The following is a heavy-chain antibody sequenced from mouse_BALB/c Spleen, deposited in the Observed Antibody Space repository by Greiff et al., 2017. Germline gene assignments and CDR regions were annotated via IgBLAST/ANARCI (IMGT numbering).Heavy chain of an antibody. V-gene: IGHV5-4*02. D-gene: IGHD2-1*01. CDR3: ARAYGNYGYFDV. Sequence: DVHLVESGGGLVKPGGSLKLSCAASGFTFSDYYMYWVRQTPEKRLEWVATISDGGSYTYYPDSVKGRFTISRDNAKNNLYLQMSSLKSEDTAMYDCARAYGNYGYFDVWGAGTTVTVSA. CDR2: ISDGGSYT. CDR1: GFTFSDYY. J-gene: IGHJ1*01.